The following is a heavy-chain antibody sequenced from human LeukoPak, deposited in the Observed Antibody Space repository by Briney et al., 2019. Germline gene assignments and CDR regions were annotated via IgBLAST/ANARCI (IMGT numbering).Heavy chain of an antibody. CDR2: ISGSGGST. J-gene: IGHJ4*02. CDR3: AKDRVGAILPFDY. CDR1: GFTFSSYA. D-gene: IGHD1-26*01. Sequence: GGSLRLSCAASGFTFSSYAMSWARQAPGKGLEWVSAISGSGGSTYYADSVKGRFTISRDNSKNTLYLQMNSLRAEDTAVYYCAKDRVGAILPFDYWGQGTLVTVSS. V-gene: IGHV3-23*01.